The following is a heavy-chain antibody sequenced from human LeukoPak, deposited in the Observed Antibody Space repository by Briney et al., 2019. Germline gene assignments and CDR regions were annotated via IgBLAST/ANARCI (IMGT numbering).Heavy chain of an antibody. CDR3: AREGLNSGSYFDY. V-gene: IGHV3-53*01. CDR1: GFTVSSNY. D-gene: IGHD1-26*01. J-gene: IGHJ4*02. Sequence: GGSLRLSCAASGFTVSSNYMSWVRQAPGKGLEWVSVIYSGGSTYYADSVRGRFTISRDNSKNTLYLQMNSLRAEDTAVYYCAREGLNSGSYFDYWGQGTLVTVSS. CDR2: IYSGGST.